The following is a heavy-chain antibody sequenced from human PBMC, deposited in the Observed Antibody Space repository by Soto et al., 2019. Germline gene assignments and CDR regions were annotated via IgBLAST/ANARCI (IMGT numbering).Heavy chain of an antibody. Sequence: SVKVSYKASGGTFSSYGISWVRQAPGQGLEWMGGTIPNFGTAHDALKFQGRVTISADESTSTAYMELSSLRYEDTAVYYCARIRSDSSSYYLDYWGQGTPVTSPQ. CDR3: ARIRSDSSSYYLDY. J-gene: IGHJ4*02. CDR1: GGTFSSYG. CDR2: TIPNFGTA. V-gene: IGHV1-69*13. D-gene: IGHD3-22*01.